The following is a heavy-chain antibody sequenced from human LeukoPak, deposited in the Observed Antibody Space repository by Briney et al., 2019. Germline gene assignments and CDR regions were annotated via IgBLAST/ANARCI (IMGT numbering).Heavy chain of an antibody. CDR2: ISGSGGST. J-gene: IGHJ6*02. V-gene: IGHV3-23*01. Sequence: PGGSLRLSCAASGFTFSSYAMSWVRQAPGKGLEWVSAISGSGGSTYYADSVKGRFTISRDNSKNTLYLQMNSLRAEDTAVYYCARDSRYVVVVVAATYYYYGMDVWGQGTTVTVSS. CDR1: GFTFSSYA. D-gene: IGHD2-15*01. CDR3: ARDSRYVVVVVAATYYYYGMDV.